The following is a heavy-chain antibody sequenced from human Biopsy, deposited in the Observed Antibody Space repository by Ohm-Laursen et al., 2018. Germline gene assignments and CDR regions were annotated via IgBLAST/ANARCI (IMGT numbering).Heavy chain of an antibody. CDR1: GYTFTNYN. V-gene: IGHV1-8*01. CDR2: MNPNSGNT. Sequence: ASVKVSCKASGYTFTNYNVNWVRQATRQGLEWMGWMNPNSGNTGYAQKFQGRVTMTRSTSISTAYMELSSLTSVDTAVYYCARDFNYDGGGSFNFDYWGQGTLVTVSS. D-gene: IGHD3-22*01. CDR3: ARDFNYDGGGSFNFDY. J-gene: IGHJ4*02.